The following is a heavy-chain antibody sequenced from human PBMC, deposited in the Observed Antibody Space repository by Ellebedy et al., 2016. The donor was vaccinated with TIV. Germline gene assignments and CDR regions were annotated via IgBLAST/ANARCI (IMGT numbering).Heavy chain of an antibody. Sequence: GGSLRLSXAASGFTFSSYSMNWVRQAPGKGLEWVSSISSSSSYIYYADSVKGRFTISRDNAKNSLYLQMNSLRAEDTAVYYCASGIMITFGGVIAHDGYYWGQGTLVTVSS. CDR1: GFTFSSYS. CDR2: ISSSSSYI. V-gene: IGHV3-21*01. J-gene: IGHJ4*02. CDR3: ASGIMITFGGVIAHDGYY. D-gene: IGHD3-16*02.